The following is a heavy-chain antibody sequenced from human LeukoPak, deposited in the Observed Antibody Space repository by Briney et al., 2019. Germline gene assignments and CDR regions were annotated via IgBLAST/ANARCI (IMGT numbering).Heavy chain of an antibody. J-gene: IGHJ4*02. D-gene: IGHD3-10*01. CDR3: ARDRLAGGSGSYGYDY. CDR2: IYYSGST. V-gene: IGHV4-59*12. Sequence: SETLSLTCTVSGGSISSYYWSWLRQPPGKGLEWIGYIYYSGSTNYNPSLKSRVTISVDTSKNQFSLKLSSVTAADTAVYYCARDRLAGGSGSYGYDYWGQGTLVTVSS. CDR1: GGSISSYY.